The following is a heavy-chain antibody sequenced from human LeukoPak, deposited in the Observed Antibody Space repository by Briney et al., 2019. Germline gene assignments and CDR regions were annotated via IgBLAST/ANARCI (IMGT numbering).Heavy chain of an antibody. CDR2: ITTSTGKP. V-gene: IGHV7-4-1*02. J-gene: IGHJ4*02. CDR1: GYTFTVYS. Sequence: VASVKVSCKASGYTFTVYSINWLRQAPGQGLEWMGWITTSTGKPTYAQGFTGRFVFSLDTSVSTTYLHINSLKAGDSAVYYCARDASMINFDYWGQGSLVTVSS. D-gene: IGHD3-16*01. CDR3: ARDASMINFDY.